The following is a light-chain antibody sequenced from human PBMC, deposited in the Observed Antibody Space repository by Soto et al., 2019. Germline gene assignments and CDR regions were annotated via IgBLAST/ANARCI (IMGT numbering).Light chain of an antibody. CDR3: QQFGNSPWT. CDR2: GTS. CDR1: QSVPSTY. V-gene: IGKV3-20*01. J-gene: IGKJ1*01. Sequence: VLSQSPGRLSLSPGETATLSCRASQSVPSTYFAWYQQKSGQPPRLLISGTSNRATGIPDRFSGSGSGRDFTLTISRLEPEDFEVYFCQQFGNSPWTVGQGTKVDIK.